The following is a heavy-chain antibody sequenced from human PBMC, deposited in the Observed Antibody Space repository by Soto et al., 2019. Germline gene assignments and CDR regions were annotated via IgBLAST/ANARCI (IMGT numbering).Heavy chain of an antibody. CDR2: IYYSGST. J-gene: IGHJ4*02. D-gene: IGHD3-22*01. V-gene: IGHV4-61*05. Sequence: ETLSLTCTVSGGSMSSSYYWGWIRQPPGKGLEWIGYIYYSGSTNYNPSLKSRVTISVDTSKNQFSLKLSSVTAADTAVYYCARLLPDDSSGHVGFDYWGQGTLVTVSS. CDR3: ARLLPDDSSGHVGFDY. CDR1: GGSMSSSYY.